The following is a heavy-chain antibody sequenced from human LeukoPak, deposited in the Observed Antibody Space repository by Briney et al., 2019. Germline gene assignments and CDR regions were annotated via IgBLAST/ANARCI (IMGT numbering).Heavy chain of an antibody. V-gene: IGHV3-53*01. D-gene: IGHD1-26*01. CDR2: IYGGGST. CDR3: ARDTVGALGHFDH. Sequence: GGSLRPSCAASGFTVISNYMSWVRQAPGKGLEWVSVIYGGGSTYYADSVKGRFTISRDNSKNTLYLQMNSLRAEDTAVYYCARDTVGALGHFDHWRQGRLVTVSS. CDR1: GFTVISNY. J-gene: IGHJ4*02.